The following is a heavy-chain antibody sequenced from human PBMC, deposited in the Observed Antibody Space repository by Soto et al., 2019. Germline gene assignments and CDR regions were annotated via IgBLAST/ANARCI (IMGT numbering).Heavy chain of an antibody. CDR1: GFTFSSYA. V-gene: IGHV3-23*01. Sequence: EVQLLESGGGLVQPGGSLRLSCAASGFTFSSYAMSWVRQAPGKGLEWVSAISGSGGSTYYADSVKGRFIIARDNSKNTLYLQMNSLRAEDTAVYYCATRSSGWYFDYWGQGTLVTVSS. D-gene: IGHD6-19*01. CDR2: ISGSGGST. J-gene: IGHJ4*02. CDR3: ATRSSGWYFDY.